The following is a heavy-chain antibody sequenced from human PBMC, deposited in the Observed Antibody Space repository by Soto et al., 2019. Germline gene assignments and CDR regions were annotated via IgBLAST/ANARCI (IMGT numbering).Heavy chain of an antibody. CDR1: GYSISSGYY. CDR3: ARDPLDYSGGMDV. V-gene: IGHV4-38-2*02. CDR2: IYHSGST. J-gene: IGHJ6*02. Sequence: SETLSLTCAVSGYSISSGYYWGWIRQPPGKVLEWIGSIYHSGSTYYNPSLKSRVTISVDTSKKQFSLKLSSVTAADTAVYYCARDPLDYSGGMDVWGQGTTVTVSS. D-gene: IGHD2-15*01.